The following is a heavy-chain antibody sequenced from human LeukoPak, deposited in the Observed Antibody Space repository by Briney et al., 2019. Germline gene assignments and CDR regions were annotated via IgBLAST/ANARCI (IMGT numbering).Heavy chain of an antibody. CDR1: GYTFTSYG. Sequence: ASVEVSCKASGYTFTSYGISWVRQAPGQGLEWMGWISAYNGNTNYAQKLQGRVTMTTDTSTSTAYMELRSLRSDDTAVYYCARVIMITFGGVIVRRGDAFDIWGQGTMVTVSS. V-gene: IGHV1-18*01. D-gene: IGHD3-16*02. J-gene: IGHJ3*02. CDR3: ARVIMITFGGVIVRRGDAFDI. CDR2: ISAYNGNT.